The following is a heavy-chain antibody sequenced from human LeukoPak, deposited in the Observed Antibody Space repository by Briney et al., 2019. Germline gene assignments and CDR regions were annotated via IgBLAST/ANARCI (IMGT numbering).Heavy chain of an antibody. CDR1: GYSISSGYH. J-gene: IGHJ4*02. CDR2: IYNSGST. V-gene: IGHV4-38-2*02. CDR3: AREDLAILDY. Sequence: SETLSLTCTASGYSISSGYHWGWIRPPPGKGLEWIGSIYNSGSTYYNPSLQSRVTLSVDTFKNQFSLRLSSVTAADTAVYYCAREDLAILDYWGQGTLATVSS.